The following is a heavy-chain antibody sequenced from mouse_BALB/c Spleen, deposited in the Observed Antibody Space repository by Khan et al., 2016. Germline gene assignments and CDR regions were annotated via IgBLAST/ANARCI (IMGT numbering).Heavy chain of an antibody. CDR1: GFSLSRYS. J-gene: IGHJ4*01. D-gene: IGHD1-1*01. Sequence: QVQLKESGPGLVAPSQSLSITCTVSGFSLSRYSVHWVRQPPGKGLEWLGMIWGGGRTDYNSALKSRLSISKDNSKSQVFLKMNSLQTDDTAMYYCARKPFFTEDFCAMDYLGQGTSVTVSS. CDR2: IWGGGRT. CDR3: ARKPFFTEDFCAMDY. V-gene: IGHV2-6-4*01.